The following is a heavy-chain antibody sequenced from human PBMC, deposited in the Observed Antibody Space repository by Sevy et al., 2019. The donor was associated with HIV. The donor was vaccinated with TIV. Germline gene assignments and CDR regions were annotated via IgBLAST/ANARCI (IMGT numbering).Heavy chain of an antibody. CDR3: ASYYSGSGAAIDY. CDR2: ISSSGSTK. J-gene: IGHJ4*02. D-gene: IGHD3-22*01. Sequence: GGSLRLSCAASGFTFSDYYMSWIRQAPGKGLEWVSDISSSGSTKYYADSVKGRFTISRDNAKNSLYLQMNSLRAEDTAVYYCASYYSGSGAAIDYWGQGTLVTVSS. V-gene: IGHV3-11*04. CDR1: GFTFSDYY.